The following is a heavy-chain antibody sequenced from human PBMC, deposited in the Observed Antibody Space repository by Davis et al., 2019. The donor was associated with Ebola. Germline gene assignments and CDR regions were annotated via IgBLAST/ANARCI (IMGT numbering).Heavy chain of an antibody. CDR1: GYTFTGYY. V-gene: IGHV1-2*02. CDR3: ARARTVTTGFDY. Sequence: ASVKVSCKASGYTFTGYYMHWVRQAPGQGLEWMGWINPNSGGTNYAQKFQGRVTMTRDTSISTAYMELSSLRSDDTAVYYCARARTVTTGFDYWGQGTLVTVSS. D-gene: IGHD4-17*01. CDR2: INPNSGGT. J-gene: IGHJ4*02.